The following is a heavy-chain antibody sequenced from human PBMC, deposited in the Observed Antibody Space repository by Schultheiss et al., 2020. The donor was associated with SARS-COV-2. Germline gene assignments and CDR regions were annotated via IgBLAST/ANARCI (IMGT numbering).Heavy chain of an antibody. CDR1: GFTFSNYA. V-gene: IGHV3-23*01. J-gene: IGHJ4*02. CDR2: IGGGEGRA. Sequence: GGSLRLSCAASGFTFSNYAMAWVRQAPGKGLEWVSHIGGGEGRAYYADSVKGRFTSSRDDSRATLYLHMNSLRIEDTAVYYCVKDAIARDGRMDFFDYWGQGILVTVSS. D-gene: IGHD5-24*01. CDR3: VKDAIARDGRMDFFDY.